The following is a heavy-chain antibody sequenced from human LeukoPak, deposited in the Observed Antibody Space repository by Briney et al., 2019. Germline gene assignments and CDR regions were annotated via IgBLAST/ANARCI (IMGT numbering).Heavy chain of an antibody. J-gene: IGHJ4*02. CDR1: GFTFSTYA. CDR2: VSGGGGST. V-gene: IGHV3-23*01. D-gene: IGHD2-21*01. Sequence: GGSLRLSCAVSGFTFSTYAMSWVRQAPGKGLEWVSTVSGGGGSTYYADSVKGRFTISRDNSKNTLSLQMSSPRAEDTAVYYCAKGTYTYFDFWGQGILVTVSS. CDR3: AKGTYTYFDF.